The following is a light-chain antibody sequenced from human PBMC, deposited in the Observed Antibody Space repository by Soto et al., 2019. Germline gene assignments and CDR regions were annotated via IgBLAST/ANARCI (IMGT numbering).Light chain of an antibody. CDR1: QSVSSN. J-gene: IGKJ1*01. CDR3: QQYNNWPRT. CDR2: GAS. Sequence: EIVMTQSPATLSVSPGERATLSCRASQSVSSNLAWYQQKPGQAPRLLIYGASTRATGIPARFSGSGSGTELTLTISSLQSEDFXVYYCQQYNNWPRTFGQGTKVEIK. V-gene: IGKV3-15*01.